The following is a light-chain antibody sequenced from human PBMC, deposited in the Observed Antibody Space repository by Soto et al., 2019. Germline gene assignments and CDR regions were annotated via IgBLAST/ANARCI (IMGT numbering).Light chain of an antibody. V-gene: IGLV2-11*01. J-gene: IGLJ1*01. CDR3: SSYAGNYVYV. Sequence: QSVLTQPRSVSGSPGQSFTIPCTGTISDVGGYNYVSWYQRHAGKGPKLIIYDVSERPSGVPDRFSASKSGNTASLTISGLQAEDEADYYCSSYAGNYVYVFGSGTKVTVL. CDR1: ISDVGGYNY. CDR2: DVS.